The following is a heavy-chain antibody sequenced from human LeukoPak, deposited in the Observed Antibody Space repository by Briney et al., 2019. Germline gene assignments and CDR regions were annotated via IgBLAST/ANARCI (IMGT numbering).Heavy chain of an antibody. CDR2: IYYSGST. CDR1: GGSISSYY. V-gene: IGHV4-59*01. Sequence: KPSETLSLTCTVSGGSISSYYWSWIRQPPGKGLEWIGYIYYSGSTNYNPSLKSRVTISVDTSKNQFSLKLSSVTAAVTAVYYCARDGYYGSGSYLNWGQGTLVTVSS. D-gene: IGHD3-10*01. CDR3: ARDGYYGSGSYLN. J-gene: IGHJ4*02.